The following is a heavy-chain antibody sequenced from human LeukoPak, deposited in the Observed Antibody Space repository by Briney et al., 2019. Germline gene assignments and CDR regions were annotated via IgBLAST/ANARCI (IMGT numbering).Heavy chain of an antibody. J-gene: IGHJ4*02. CDR3: ARTFSHMRGCSSTSCYGGDY. Sequence: SVKVSCKASGYTFTGYDMHLVRQAPGQGLEWMGWINPNSGGTNYAQKFQGRVTMTRDTSISTAYMELSRLRSDDTAVYYCARTFSHMRGCSSTSCYGGDYWGQGTLVTVSS. D-gene: IGHD2-2*01. CDR1: GYTFTGYD. CDR2: INPNSGGT. V-gene: IGHV1-2*02.